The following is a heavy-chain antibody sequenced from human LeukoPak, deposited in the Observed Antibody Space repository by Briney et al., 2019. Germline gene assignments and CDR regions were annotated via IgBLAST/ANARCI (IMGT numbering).Heavy chain of an antibody. Sequence: SETLSLTCTLSGGSISSSSYYCGWIRQPPGKGLEWIGNIYYSGSTYYNPSLKRRVTISVDTSKNQFSLKLSSVTAADTAVYYCARYITAGQYYFDSWGQGTLVTVSS. V-gene: IGHV4-39*01. CDR2: IYYSGST. D-gene: IGHD1-14*01. CDR1: GGSISSSSYY. CDR3: ARYITAGQYYFDS. J-gene: IGHJ4*02.